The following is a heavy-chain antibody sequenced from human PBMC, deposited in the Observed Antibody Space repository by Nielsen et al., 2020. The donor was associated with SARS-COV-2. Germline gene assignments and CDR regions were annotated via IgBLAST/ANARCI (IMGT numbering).Heavy chain of an antibody. CDR3: ARVDTAHWFDP. J-gene: IGHJ5*02. Sequence: ASVKVSCKASGYTFTGYYMHWVRQAPGQGLEWMGRINPNSGGANYAQKFQGRVTMTRHTSIGTVYMELSRLKSDDTAVYCFARVDTAHWFDPWGQGTLVTVSS. D-gene: IGHD5-18*01. CDR2: INPNSGGA. CDR1: GYTFTGYY. V-gene: IGHV1-2*06.